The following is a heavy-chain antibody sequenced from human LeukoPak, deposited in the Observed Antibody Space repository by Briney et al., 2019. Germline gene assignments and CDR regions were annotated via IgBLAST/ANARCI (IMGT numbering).Heavy chain of an antibody. V-gene: IGHV1-18*01. CDR1: GFTFISYV. D-gene: IGHD5-12*01. CDR2: ISAYVGHT. J-gene: IGHJ6*02. CDR3: ARARVASHPFYYYAMDV. Sequence: ASVKVSCKASGFTFISYVFTWVRQAPGQGLEWMGWISAYVGHTDYAQKLQGRVTLTTDTSTCTAYMELRSLRSDNTAVYFCARARVASHPFYYYAMDVWGQGTTVTVSS.